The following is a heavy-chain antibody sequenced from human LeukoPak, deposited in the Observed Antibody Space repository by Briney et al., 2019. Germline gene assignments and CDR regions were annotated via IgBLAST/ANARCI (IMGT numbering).Heavy chain of an antibody. Sequence: GASVKVSCKASGYTFTGYYMHWVRQAPGQGLEWMGWINPNSGGTNYAQKFQGWVTMTRDTSITTASMELSRLRPDDTAVYYGARAPRSTGDFLDYWGQGPLVTVSS. D-gene: IGHD7-27*01. V-gene: IGHV1-2*04. CDR2: INPNSGGT. J-gene: IGHJ4*02. CDR3: ARAPRSTGDFLDY. CDR1: GYTFTGYY.